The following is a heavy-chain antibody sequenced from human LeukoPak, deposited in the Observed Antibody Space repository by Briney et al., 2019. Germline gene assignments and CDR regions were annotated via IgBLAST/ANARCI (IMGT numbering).Heavy chain of an antibody. J-gene: IGHJ4*02. V-gene: IGHV3-7*03. Sequence: GGSLRLSCAVSGFTFSSYWMSWVRQAPGKGLEWVANIKQDGSEKYYVDSVKGRFTISRDNAKISLYLQMNSLGAEDTAVYFCARCLSLGDFWNSYSKPFFDYWGQGALVTVSS. CDR3: ARCLSLGDFWNSYSKPFFDY. CDR2: IKQDGSEK. D-gene: IGHD3-3*01. CDR1: GFTFSSYW.